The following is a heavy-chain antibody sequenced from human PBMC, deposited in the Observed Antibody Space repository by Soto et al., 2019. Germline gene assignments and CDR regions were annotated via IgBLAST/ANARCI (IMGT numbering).Heavy chain of an antibody. J-gene: IGHJ4*02. D-gene: IGHD6-19*01. V-gene: IGHV1-18*01. CDR2: ISAYNGNT. Sequence: QVQLVQSGAEVKKPGASVKVSCKASGYTFTSYGISWVRQAPGQGLEWLGWISAYNGNTNDAQKLQGRVTMTTDTSTSRDYMELRSLRSDDTAVYYCARDLAVGLVDYWGQGTLVTVSS. CDR1: GYTFTSYG. CDR3: ARDLAVGLVDY.